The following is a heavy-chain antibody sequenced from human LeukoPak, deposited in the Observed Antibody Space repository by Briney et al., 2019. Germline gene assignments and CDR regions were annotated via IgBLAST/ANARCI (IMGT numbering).Heavy chain of an antibody. Sequence: GGSLRLSCAASGFTFSNYAMHWVRQAPGKGLEWVAVISYDGSNKYYADSVKGRFTISRDNSKNTLFLQMNSLRAEDTAVYYCAREKTGTTPEDAFDIWGQGTMVTVSS. CDR1: GFTFSNYA. D-gene: IGHD1-1*01. V-gene: IGHV3-30-3*01. CDR3: AREKTGTTPEDAFDI. J-gene: IGHJ3*02. CDR2: ISYDGSNK.